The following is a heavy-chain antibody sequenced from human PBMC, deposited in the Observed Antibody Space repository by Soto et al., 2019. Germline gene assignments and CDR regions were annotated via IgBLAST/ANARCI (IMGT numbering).Heavy chain of an antibody. CDR3: TGDSSGYYRYYYYGMDV. V-gene: IGHV3-15*07. J-gene: IGHJ6*02. D-gene: IGHD3-22*01. CDR1: GFTFSNAW. CDR2: IKSKTDGGTT. Sequence: EVQLVESGGGLVKPGGSLRLSCAASGFTFSNAWMNWVRQAPGKGLEWVGRIKSKTDGGTTDYAAPGKGRFTISRDDSKNTLYLQMNSLKTEDTAVYYCTGDSSGYYRYYYYGMDVWGQGTTVTVSS.